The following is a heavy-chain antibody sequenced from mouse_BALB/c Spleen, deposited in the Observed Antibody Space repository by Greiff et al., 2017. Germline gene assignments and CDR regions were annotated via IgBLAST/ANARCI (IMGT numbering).Heavy chain of an antibody. D-gene: IGHD1-1*01. CDR2: INPYNGAT. Sequence: VQLQQSGPELVKPGASVKISCKASGYSFTGYYMHWVKQSHVKSLEWIGRINPYNGATSYNQNFKDKASLTVDKSSSTAYMELHSLTSEDSAVYYCARTVDYAMDYWGQGTSVTVSS. CDR3: ARTVDYAMDY. CDR1: GYSFTGYY. J-gene: IGHJ4*01. V-gene: IGHV1-31*01.